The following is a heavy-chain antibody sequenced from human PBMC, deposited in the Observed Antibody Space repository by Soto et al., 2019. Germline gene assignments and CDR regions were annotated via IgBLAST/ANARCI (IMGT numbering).Heavy chain of an antibody. CDR2: INQDGSEK. J-gene: IGHJ4*02. Sequence: EVQLVESGGGLVQPGGSLRLSCAASGFTFNRYWMKWVRQAPGRGLEWMGNINQDGSEKHYVDSVKGRFTISRDNAKDSVYLQMNSLKAEDTAMYYCARGGYDYSNPFDYWVQGTLVTVSS. V-gene: IGHV3-7*04. CDR3: ARGGYDYSNPFDY. D-gene: IGHD4-4*01. CDR1: GFTFNRYW.